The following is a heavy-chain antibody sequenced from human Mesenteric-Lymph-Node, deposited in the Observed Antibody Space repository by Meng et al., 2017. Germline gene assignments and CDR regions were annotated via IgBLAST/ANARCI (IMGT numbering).Heavy chain of an antibody. CDR3: AREEGPSSSWYVDY. J-gene: IGHJ4*02. CDR2: INPNSGGT. CDR1: GYTFTGYY. D-gene: IGHD6-13*01. V-gene: IGHV1-2*06. Sequence: QVQLVQSGAELKKPGASVKVSCKASGYTFTGYYMHWVRQAPGQGLEWMGRINPNSGGTNYAQKFQGRVTMTRDTSISTAYMELSRLRSDDTAVYYCAREEGPSSSWYVDYWGQGTLVTVSS.